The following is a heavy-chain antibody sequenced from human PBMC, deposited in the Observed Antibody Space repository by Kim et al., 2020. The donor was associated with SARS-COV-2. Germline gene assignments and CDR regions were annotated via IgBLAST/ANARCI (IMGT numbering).Heavy chain of an antibody. V-gene: IGHV3-48*02. CDR3: ARGDCCVTSCGLDV. CDR2: ISSSGSTI. D-gene: IGHD2-2*01. Sequence: GGSLRLSCAASGFTFSSYSMNWVRQAPGKGLEWVSYISSSGSTIYYADSVKGRFTISGGNAKNSLFLQMNSLRDEDTAVYYCARGDCCVTSCGLDVWGQG. J-gene: IGHJ6*02. CDR1: GFTFSSYS.